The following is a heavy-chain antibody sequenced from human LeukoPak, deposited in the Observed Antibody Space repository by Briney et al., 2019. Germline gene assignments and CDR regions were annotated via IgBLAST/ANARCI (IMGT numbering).Heavy chain of an antibody. CDR3: ASWVAYYYDSSGYGGGYY. V-gene: IGHV3-48*01. J-gene: IGHJ4*02. CDR1: GFTFDDYA. CDR2: ISSSSSTI. Sequence: GGSLRLSCAASGFTFDDYAMHWVRQAPGRGLEWVSYISSSSSTINYADSVKGRFTISRDNAKNSLYLQMNSLRAEDTAVYYCASWVAYYYDSSGYGGGYYWGQGTLVTVSS. D-gene: IGHD3-22*01.